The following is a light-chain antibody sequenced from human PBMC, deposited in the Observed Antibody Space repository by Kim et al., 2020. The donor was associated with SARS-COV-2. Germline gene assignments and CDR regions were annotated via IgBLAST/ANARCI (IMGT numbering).Light chain of an antibody. Sequence: ASVGERVTITCRASQGISSNVAWYQQRPGDVPKLLIYDASALLSGVPSRFSGSGSGTDFTLTISSLQPEDVATYYCQKYNGAPWTFGQGTKVDIK. V-gene: IGKV1-27*01. CDR1: QGISSN. J-gene: IGKJ1*01. CDR3: QKYNGAPWT. CDR2: DAS.